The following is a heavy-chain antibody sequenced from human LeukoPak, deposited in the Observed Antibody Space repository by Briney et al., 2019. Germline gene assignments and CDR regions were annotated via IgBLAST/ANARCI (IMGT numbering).Heavy chain of an antibody. J-gene: IGHJ4*02. Sequence: GGSLRLSCAASGFTFSSYAMHWVRQAPGEGLEYVSAISSNGGSTYYANSVKGRFTISRDNSKNTLYLQMNSLRAEDTAVYYCAKAVQYYYGSGSYYIDYWGQGTLVTVSS. CDR3: AKAVQYYYGSGSYYIDY. CDR2: ISSNGGST. CDR1: GFTFSSYA. D-gene: IGHD3-10*01. V-gene: IGHV3-64*01.